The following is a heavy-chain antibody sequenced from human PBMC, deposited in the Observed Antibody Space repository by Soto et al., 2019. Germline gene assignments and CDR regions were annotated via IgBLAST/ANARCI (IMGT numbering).Heavy chain of an antibody. CDR2: IYYSGST. CDR1: GGSISSGGYY. Sequence: PSETLSLTCTVSGGSISSGGYYWSWIRQHPGKGLEWIGHIYYSGSTYYNPSLKSRVTISIDTSKNQFSLKLSSVTAADTAVYYCEREWPQNWLDPWGPGTLVTVSS. V-gene: IGHV4-31*03. CDR3: EREWPQNWLDP. J-gene: IGHJ5*02.